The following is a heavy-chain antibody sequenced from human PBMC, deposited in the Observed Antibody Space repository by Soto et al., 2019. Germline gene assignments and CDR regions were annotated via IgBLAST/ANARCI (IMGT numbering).Heavy chain of an antibody. CDR3: ARDDPAAAGNYYGMDV. CDR2: IKQDGSEK. V-gene: IGHV3-7*01. D-gene: IGHD6-13*01. Sequence: EVQLLESGGGLVQPGGSLRLSCAASGFTFSSYWMSWVRQAPGKGLEWVANIKQDGSEKYYVDSVKGRFTISRDNAKNSLYLQMNSLRAEDTAVYYCARDDPAAAGNYYGMDVWGQGTTVTVSS. CDR1: GFTFSSYW. J-gene: IGHJ6*02.